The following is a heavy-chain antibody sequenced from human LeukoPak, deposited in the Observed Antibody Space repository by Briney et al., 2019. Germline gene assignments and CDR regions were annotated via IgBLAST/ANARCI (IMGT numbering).Heavy chain of an antibody. CDR1: GGSISSNY. J-gene: IGHJ4*02. CDR3: ARGGSYTPY. D-gene: IGHD1-26*01. CDR2: IDNRGST. V-gene: IGHV4-59*08. Sequence: PSETLSLTCTVSGGSISSNYWSWIRQPPGKGLEWIGYIDNRGSTNYNPSLKSRVTISVDTSKNQFSLKLNSVTAADTAVYYCARGGSYTPYWGQGTLVTVSS.